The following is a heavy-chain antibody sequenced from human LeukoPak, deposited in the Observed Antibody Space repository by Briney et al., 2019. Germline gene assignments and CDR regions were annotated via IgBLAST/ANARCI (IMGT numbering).Heavy chain of an antibody. CDR1: GGSISSSSYY. V-gene: IGHV4-39*07. Sequence: SETLSLTCTVSGGSISSSSYYWGWIRQPPGKGLEWIGSIYYSGSTNYNPSLKSRVTISVDTSKNQFSLKLSSVTAADTAVYYCASTRFRWGVDPYFDYWGQGTLVTVSS. D-gene: IGHD3-10*01. J-gene: IGHJ4*02. CDR2: IYYSGST. CDR3: ASTRFRWGVDPYFDY.